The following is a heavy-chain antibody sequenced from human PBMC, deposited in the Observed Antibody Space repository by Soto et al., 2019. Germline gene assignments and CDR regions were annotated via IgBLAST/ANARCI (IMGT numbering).Heavy chain of an antibody. D-gene: IGHD6-19*01. CDR3: ARIAVAGPKQH. CDR2: ISYDGSNK. J-gene: IGHJ1*01. CDR1: GFTFSSYA. Sequence: GGSLRLSCAASGFTFSSYAMHWVRQAPGKGLEWVAVISYDGSNKYYADSVKGRFTISRDNSKNTLYLQMNSLRAEDTAVYYCARIAVAGPKQHWGQGTLVTVSS. V-gene: IGHV3-30-3*01.